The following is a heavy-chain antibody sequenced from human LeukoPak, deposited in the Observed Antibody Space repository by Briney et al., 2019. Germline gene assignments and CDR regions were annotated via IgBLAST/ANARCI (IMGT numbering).Heavy chain of an antibody. Sequence: PSETLSLTCTVSGGSISSSSYYWGWIRQPPGKGLEWIGSIYYSGSTYYNPSLKSRVTISVDTSKNQFSLKLSSVTAADTAVYYCARAGYSSGWYSRHNWFDPWGQGTLVTVSS. CDR2: IYYSGST. J-gene: IGHJ5*02. CDR1: GGSISSSSYY. V-gene: IGHV4-39*01. D-gene: IGHD6-19*01. CDR3: ARAGYSSGWYSRHNWFDP.